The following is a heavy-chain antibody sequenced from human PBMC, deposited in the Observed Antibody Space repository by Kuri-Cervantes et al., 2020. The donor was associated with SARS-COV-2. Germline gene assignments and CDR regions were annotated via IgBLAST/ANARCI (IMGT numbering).Heavy chain of an antibody. D-gene: IGHD3-22*01. J-gene: IGHJ6*02. CDR3: SGDLIRYYYGGSGYYPPRDYCYYGMDV. CDR1: GFTFSSYS. CDR2: ISSSRSTI. V-gene: IGHV3-48*01. Sequence: GESLKISCAASGFTFSSYSMNWVRQAPGKGLEWVSYISSSRSTIYYADSVKGRFTISRDNAKNSLYLQMNSLRAEDTAVYYCSGDLIRYYYGGSGYYPPRDYCYYGMDVWGQGTTVTVSS.